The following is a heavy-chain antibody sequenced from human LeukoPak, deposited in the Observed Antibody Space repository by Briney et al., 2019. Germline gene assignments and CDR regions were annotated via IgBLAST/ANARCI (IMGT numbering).Heavy chain of an antibody. CDR1: GYSFTSYW. CDR2: IYPGDSDT. D-gene: IGHD1-26*01. J-gene: IGHJ4*02. V-gene: IGHV5-51*01. Sequence: GESLKISCKGSGYSFTSYWIGWVRQMPGKGLEWMGNIYPGDSDTRYSPSFQGQVTISADKSISTAYLQWSSLKASDTAMYYCARPLTGEDSGSYYGYWGQGTLVTVSS. CDR3: ARPLTGEDSGSYYGY.